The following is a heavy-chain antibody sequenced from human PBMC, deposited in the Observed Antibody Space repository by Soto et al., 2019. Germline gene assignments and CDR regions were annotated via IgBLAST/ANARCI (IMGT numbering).Heavy chain of an antibody. CDR1: ENTFSSYY. CDR3: ASGTNGDFFVY. Sequence: ASVKVSCKASENTFSSYYLHWVRQASGQGLEWMGMIHPSGGGATYAQKFLGRFTISRDNVKNSLYLQMNSLRAEDTAVYYCASGTNGDFFVYWGQGILVTVSS. D-gene: IGHD2-8*01. CDR2: IHPSGGGA. V-gene: IGHV1-46*01. J-gene: IGHJ4*02.